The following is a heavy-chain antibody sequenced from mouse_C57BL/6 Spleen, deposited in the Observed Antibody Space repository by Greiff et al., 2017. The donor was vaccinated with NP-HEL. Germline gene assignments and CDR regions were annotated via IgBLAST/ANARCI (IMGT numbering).Heavy chain of an antibody. V-gene: IGHV1-52*01. CDR2: IDPSDSET. CDR1: GYTFTSYW. Sequence: VQLQQSGAELVRPGSSVKLSCKASGYTFTSYWMHWVKQRPIQGLEWIGNIDPSDSETHYNQKFKDKATLTVDKSSSTAYMQLSSLTSEDSAVYYCARFGNPYFDYWGQGTTLTVSS. J-gene: IGHJ2*01. CDR3: ARFGNPYFDY. D-gene: IGHD2-1*01.